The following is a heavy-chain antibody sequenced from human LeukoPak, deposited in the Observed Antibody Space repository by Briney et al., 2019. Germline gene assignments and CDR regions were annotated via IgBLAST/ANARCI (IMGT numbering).Heavy chain of an antibody. D-gene: IGHD2-15*01. CDR3: ARDVGGGPFFDY. J-gene: IGHJ4*02. Sequence: SETLSLTCTVSGGSITHFFWSFIRQPPTKGLEYIGYIYHTGAIDYNPSLKSRLTMSADKSTNQFSLNLRSVTAADTAVYYCARDVGGGPFFDYWGQGTLVTVSS. CDR2: IYHTGAI. V-gene: IGHV4-59*01. CDR1: GGSITHFF.